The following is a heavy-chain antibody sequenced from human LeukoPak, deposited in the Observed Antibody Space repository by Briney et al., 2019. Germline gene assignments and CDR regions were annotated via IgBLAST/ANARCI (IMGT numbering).Heavy chain of an antibody. CDR1: GYTFTSYD. Sequence: ASVKVSCKASGYTFTSYDINWVRQATGQGLEWMGWMNPNSGNTGYAQKFQGRVTMTRNTSISTAYMELSSLRSEDTAVYYCARGNPYDFWSGYYTPGAFDIWGQGTMATVSS. J-gene: IGHJ3*02. CDR3: ARGNPYDFWSGYYTPGAFDI. CDR2: MNPNSGNT. V-gene: IGHV1-8*01. D-gene: IGHD3-3*01.